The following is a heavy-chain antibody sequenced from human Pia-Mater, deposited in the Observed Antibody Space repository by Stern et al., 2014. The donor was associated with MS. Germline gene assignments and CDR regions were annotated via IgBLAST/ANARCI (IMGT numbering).Heavy chain of an antibody. CDR3: ARDGRHTDNYGLDV. D-gene: IGHD3-9*01. V-gene: IGHV1-69*01. CDR1: GGTFNVYA. Sequence: VQLVESGAEVKKPGSSVKVSCKASGGTFNVYAINWLRQAPGQGLEWMAGIIPIFGTANYAQEFQGRVTITADESTRTSSMQLSSLRYDDTAVYYCARDGRHTDNYGLDVWGQGTTVTVSS. CDR2: IIPIFGTA. J-gene: IGHJ6*02.